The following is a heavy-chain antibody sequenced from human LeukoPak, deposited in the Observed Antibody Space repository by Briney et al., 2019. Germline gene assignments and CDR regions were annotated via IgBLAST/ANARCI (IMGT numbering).Heavy chain of an antibody. CDR2: IYYSGST. D-gene: IGHD3-3*01. CDR1: GASISSYY. Sequence: SETLSLTCTVSGASISSYYWSWIRQPPGEGLGGGGYIYYSGSTRYNPSLRSRVTLSVETTKNQFSLKLRSVPAADPAVYYCARVGILRFPSTWFDPWGQGTLVTVSS. CDR3: ARVGILRFPSTWFDP. V-gene: IGHV4-59*01. J-gene: IGHJ5*02.